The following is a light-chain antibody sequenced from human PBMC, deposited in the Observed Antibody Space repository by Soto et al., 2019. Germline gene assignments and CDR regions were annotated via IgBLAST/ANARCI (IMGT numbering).Light chain of an antibody. V-gene: IGKV3-20*01. CDR1: QSVSSNY. J-gene: IGKJ2*01. CDR3: QQYGSSPYT. CDR2: GAS. Sequence: EIVLTQSPATLSLYTGERATLSCRASQSVSSNYLAWYQQKPGQAPRLLIYGASSRATGIPDRFSGSGSGTDFTLTISRLEPEDFAVYYCQQYGSSPYTFGQGTKVDTK.